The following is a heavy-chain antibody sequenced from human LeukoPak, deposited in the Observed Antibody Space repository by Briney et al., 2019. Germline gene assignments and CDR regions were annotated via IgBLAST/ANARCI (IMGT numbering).Heavy chain of an antibody. CDR3: AKDRELTGEYYFDY. CDR2: ISGSGGST. Sequence: GSLRLSCAASGFTFSSYAMSWVRPAPGKGLEWVSAISGSGGSTYYTDSVKGRFTISRDNSKNTLYLQMNSLRAEDTAVYYCAKDRELTGEYYFDYWGQGTLVTVSS. J-gene: IGHJ4*02. D-gene: IGHD3-9*01. CDR1: GFTFSSYA. V-gene: IGHV3-23*01.